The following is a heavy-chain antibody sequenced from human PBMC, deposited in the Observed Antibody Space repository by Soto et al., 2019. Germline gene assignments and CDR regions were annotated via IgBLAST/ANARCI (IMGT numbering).Heavy chain of an antibody. V-gene: IGHV3-23*01. CDR3: ANDGYGSGSSHIPVPPD. D-gene: IGHD3-10*01. Sequence: GGSLRLSCAASGFTFSSYAMSWVRQAPGKGLEWVSAISGSDGSTYYADSVKGRFTISRDNSKNTLYLQMNSLRAEDKAVYYCANDGYGSGSSHIPVPPDWGQGTLVTVSS. CDR2: ISGSDGST. CDR1: GFTFSSYA. J-gene: IGHJ4*02.